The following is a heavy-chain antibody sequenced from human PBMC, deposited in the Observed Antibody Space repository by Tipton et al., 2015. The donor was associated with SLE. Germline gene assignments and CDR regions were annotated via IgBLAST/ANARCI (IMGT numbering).Heavy chain of an antibody. V-gene: IGHV4-39*06. D-gene: IGHD3-3*01. CDR2: IYYSGST. J-gene: IGHJ4*02. CDR1: GGSISSSSYY. CDR3: ARFRYYDLLYYFDY. Sequence: TLSLTCTVSGGSISSSSYYWGWIRQPPGKGLEWIGSIYYSGSTYYNPSLKSRVTISVDTSKNQFPLKLSSVTAADTAVYYCARFRYYDLLYYFDYWGQGTLVTVSS.